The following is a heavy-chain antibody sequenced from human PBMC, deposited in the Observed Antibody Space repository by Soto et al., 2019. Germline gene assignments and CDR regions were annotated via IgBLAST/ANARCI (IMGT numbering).Heavy chain of an antibody. Sequence: QITLKESGPTLVKPTQTLTLTCTFSGFSLSTSGVGVGWIRQPPGKALAWLALIYWNDDKRYSPSLTSRLTTTNDTSKNQVVLTMTNMDPVDTATYYCAHREGQQLVYSAFDIWGQGTMVTVSS. V-gene: IGHV2-5*01. D-gene: IGHD6-13*01. J-gene: IGHJ3*02. CDR3: AHREGQQLVYSAFDI. CDR1: GFSLSTSGVG. CDR2: IYWNDDK.